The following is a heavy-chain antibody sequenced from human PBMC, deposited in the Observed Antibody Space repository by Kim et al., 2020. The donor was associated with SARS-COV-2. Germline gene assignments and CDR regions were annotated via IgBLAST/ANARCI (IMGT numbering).Heavy chain of an antibody. J-gene: IGHJ6*02. D-gene: IGHD6-6*01. V-gene: IGHV4-39*01. CDR3: ARHEDSSQYYYYYYGMDV. Sequence: KSRVTISVDTSKNQFYLKLSSVTAADTAVYYCARHEDSSQYYYYYYGMDVWGQGTTVTVSS.